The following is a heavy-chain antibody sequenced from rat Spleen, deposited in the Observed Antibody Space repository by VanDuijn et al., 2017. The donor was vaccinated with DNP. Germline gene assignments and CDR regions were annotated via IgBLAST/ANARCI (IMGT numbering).Heavy chain of an antibody. CDR3: ATQLTGSY. J-gene: IGHJ2*01. D-gene: IGHD5-1*01. V-gene: IGHV5S10*01. CDR1: GFTFSDYA. CDR2: IIYDGSST. Sequence: EVQLVESGGGLVQPGNSLKLSCAASGFTFSDYAMAWVRQSPKKGPEWVATIIYDGSSTYYRDSVKGRFTISRDNAKSTLYLQMDSLRSEDTATYYCATQLTGSYWGQGVMVTVSS.